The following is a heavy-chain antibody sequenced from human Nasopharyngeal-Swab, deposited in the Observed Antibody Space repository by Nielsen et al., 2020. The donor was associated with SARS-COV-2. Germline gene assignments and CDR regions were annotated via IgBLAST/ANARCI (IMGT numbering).Heavy chain of an antibody. CDR1: GGSVSSGSYY. V-gene: IGHV4-61*01. CDR3: ARDRGGAAAGKRPYYFDY. D-gene: IGHD6-13*01. J-gene: IGHJ4*02. Sequence: SETLSLTCTVSGGSVSSGSYYWSWIRQPPGKGLEGIRYIYYSGSTNYNPSLKSRVTISVDTSKNQFSLKLSSVTAADTAVYYCARDRGGAAAGKRPYYFDYWGQGTLVTVSS. CDR2: IYYSGST.